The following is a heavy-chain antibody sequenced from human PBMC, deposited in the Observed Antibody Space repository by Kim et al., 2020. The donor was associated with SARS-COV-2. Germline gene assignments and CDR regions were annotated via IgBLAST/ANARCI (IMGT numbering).Heavy chain of an antibody. CDR1: GFTFSSYS. V-gene: IGHV3-48*04. CDR3: ARDRGWLGVYP. CDR2: ISSSSSTI. Sequence: GGSLRLSCAASGFTFSSYSMNWVRQAPGKGLEWVSYISSSSSTIYYADSVKGRFTISRDNAKNSLYLQMNSLRAEDTAVYYCARDRGWLGVYPWGQGTLVTVSS. J-gene: IGHJ5*02. D-gene: IGHD6-19*01.